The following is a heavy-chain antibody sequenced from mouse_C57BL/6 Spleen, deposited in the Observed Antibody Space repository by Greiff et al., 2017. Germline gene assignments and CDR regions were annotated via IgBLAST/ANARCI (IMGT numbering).Heavy chain of an antibody. CDR1: GYAFSNSW. CDR3: ARPFYYDDSFAY. D-gene: IGHD2-13*01. V-gene: IGHV1-82*01. CDR2: IYPGEGDT. J-gene: IGHJ3*01. Sequence: QVQLKQSGPELVKPGASVKISCKASGYAFSNSWMNWVKQRPGKGLEWIGRIYPGEGDTNYNGKFKGKATLTADKSSSTAYMQLSSLTSEDSAVYFWARPFYYDDSFAYWGQGTLVTVSA.